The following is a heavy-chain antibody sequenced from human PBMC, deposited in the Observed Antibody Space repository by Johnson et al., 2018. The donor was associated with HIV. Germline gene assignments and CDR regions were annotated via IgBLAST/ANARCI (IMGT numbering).Heavy chain of an antibody. CDR1: GFTFSSYA. Sequence: QVQLVESGGGVVQPGRSLRLSCAASGFTFSSYAMHWVRQAPGKGLEWVAVISYDGSNKYYADSVKGRFTISRDNSKNTLYLQMNSLRAEDTAVYYGARSGGYGPDAFDIWGQGTMVTVSS. D-gene: IGHD1-26*01. J-gene: IGHJ3*02. CDR2: ISYDGSNK. CDR3: ARSGGYGPDAFDI. V-gene: IGHV3-30-3*01.